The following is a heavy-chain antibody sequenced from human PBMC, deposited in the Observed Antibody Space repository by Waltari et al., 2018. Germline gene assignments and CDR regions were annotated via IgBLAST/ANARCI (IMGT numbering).Heavy chain of an antibody. CDR3: ARFSPRKDYVWGSYRPYYFDY. CDR2: INHSGST. D-gene: IGHD3-16*02. CDR1: GGSFSGYY. J-gene: IGHJ4*02. Sequence: QVQLQQWGAGLLKPSETLSLTCAVYGGSFSGYYWSWIRQPPGKGLEWIGEINHSGSTNYNPYLRSRVTRSVDTSKNQFSLKLSSVTAADTAVYYCARFSPRKDYVWGSYRPYYFDYWGQGTLVTVSS. V-gene: IGHV4-34*01.